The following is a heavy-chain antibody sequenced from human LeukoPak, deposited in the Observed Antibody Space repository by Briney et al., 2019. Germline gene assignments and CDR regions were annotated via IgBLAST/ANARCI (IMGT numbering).Heavy chain of an antibody. CDR1: GGSISSYD. CDR3: ARDQAGLRYGMDV. Sequence: PSETLSLTCTVSGGSISSYDWSWIRQPAGKGLEWIGRIYTSGSTNYNPSLKSRVTMSVDTSKNQFSLNLNSVTAADTAVYYCARDQAGLRYGMDVWGQGTTVTVSS. V-gene: IGHV4-4*07. CDR2: IYTSGST. J-gene: IGHJ6*02.